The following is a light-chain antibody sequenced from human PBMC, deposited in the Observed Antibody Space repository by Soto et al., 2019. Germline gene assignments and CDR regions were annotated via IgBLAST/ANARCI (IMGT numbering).Light chain of an antibody. J-gene: IGLJ3*02. CDR3: SSYTSQSTVV. CDR2: DFS. Sequence: QSALTQPASVSGSPGQSIAISCTGTRSDVGGYNYVSWYQQPPGKAPKLIIYDFSDRPSGVSTRFSGSKSGNTASLTIAGLEADDEADYYCSSYTSQSTVVFGGGTKLTVL. CDR1: RSDVGGYNY. V-gene: IGLV2-14*01.